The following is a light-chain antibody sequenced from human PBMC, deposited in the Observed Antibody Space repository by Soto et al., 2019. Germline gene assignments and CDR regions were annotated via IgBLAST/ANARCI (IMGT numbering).Light chain of an antibody. CDR3: QAYDYSLTASV. V-gene: IGLV2-14*02. J-gene: IGLJ3*02. CDR2: EDT. CDR1: SSDVGSYSL. Sequence: QSALTQPASVSGSPGQSITISCTGTSSDVGSYSLVSWYQQHPGKAPKLMIYEDTKRPSGVPERFSGSKSGTSASLAITGLQAEDEADYYCQAYDYSLTASVFGGGTKLTVL.